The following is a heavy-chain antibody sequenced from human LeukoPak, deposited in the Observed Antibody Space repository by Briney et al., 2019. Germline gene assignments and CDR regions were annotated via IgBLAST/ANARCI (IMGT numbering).Heavy chain of an antibody. J-gene: IGHJ4*02. CDR1: GGTFSSYA. D-gene: IGHD3-22*01. Sequence: SVKVSCKASGGTFSSYAISRVRQAPGQGLEWMGGIIPIFGTANYAQKFQGRVTITADESTSTAYMELSSLRSEDTAVYYCARVRLMYYYDSSGYYWSYWGQGTLVTVSS. CDR3: ARVRLMYYYDSSGYYWSY. V-gene: IGHV1-69*01. CDR2: IIPIFGTA.